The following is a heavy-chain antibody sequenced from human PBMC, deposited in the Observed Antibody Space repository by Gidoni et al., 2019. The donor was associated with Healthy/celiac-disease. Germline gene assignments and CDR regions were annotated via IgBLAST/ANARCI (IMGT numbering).Heavy chain of an antibody. CDR3: ANMVGTLSRYGYFDY. Sequence: EVQLWESGGGLVQPGGTLRGCCAATGFPVRICGMSWVGQAPGKGLEWVSALSGSGGSTYYADSVQGRFTISRDNSKNTLYLQMNSLSAEDTAVYYCANMVGTLSRYGYFDYWGQGTLVTVSS. D-gene: IGHD3-10*02. CDR2: LSGSGGST. CDR1: GFPVRICG. J-gene: IGHJ4*02. V-gene: IGHV3-23*01.